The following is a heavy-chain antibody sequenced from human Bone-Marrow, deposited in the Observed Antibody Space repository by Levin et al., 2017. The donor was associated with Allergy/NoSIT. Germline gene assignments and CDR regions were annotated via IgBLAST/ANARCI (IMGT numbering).Heavy chain of an antibody. D-gene: IGHD3-3*01. Sequence: PGGSLRLSCAASGFTFSDYEMNWVRQAPGKGLEWVSYISSSGNTIYYADSVKSRFSISRDNAKNSLYLQMNSLRAEDTAVYYCARDPTINDFWSGYPPDYWGQGTLVTVSS. CDR2: ISSSGNTI. CDR3: ARDPTINDFWSGYPPDY. J-gene: IGHJ4*02. V-gene: IGHV3-48*03. CDR1: GFTFSDYE.